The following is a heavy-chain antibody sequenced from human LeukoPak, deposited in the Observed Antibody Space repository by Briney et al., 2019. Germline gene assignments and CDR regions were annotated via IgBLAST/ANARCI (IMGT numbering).Heavy chain of an antibody. CDR2: ISYDGSNK. Sequence: GGSLRLSCAASGFTFSSYAMHWVRQAPGKGLDWVAVISYDGSNKYYADSVKGRFTISRDNSKNTLYLQMNSLRAEDTAVYYCARDKVRYRTGFYFDYWGQGTLVTVSS. V-gene: IGHV3-30*04. J-gene: IGHJ4*02. CDR3: ARDKVRYRTGFYFDY. D-gene: IGHD1-1*01. CDR1: GFTFSSYA.